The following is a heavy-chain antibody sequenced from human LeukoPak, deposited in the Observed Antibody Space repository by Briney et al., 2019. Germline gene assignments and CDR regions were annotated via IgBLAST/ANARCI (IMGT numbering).Heavy chain of an antibody. CDR3: ARNSGYDPRIPDQRDFDY. V-gene: IGHV1-3*01. CDR1: GYTFNSHP. D-gene: IGHD5-12*01. CDR2: INADNGNT. J-gene: IGHJ4*02. Sequence: ASVKVSCKASGYTFNSHPMHWVRQAPGQRLEWMGWINADNGNTRYSQKLQGRVTITTDTSTSTAYMELRSLRSDDTAVYYCARNSGYDPRIPDQRDFDYWGQGTLVTVSS.